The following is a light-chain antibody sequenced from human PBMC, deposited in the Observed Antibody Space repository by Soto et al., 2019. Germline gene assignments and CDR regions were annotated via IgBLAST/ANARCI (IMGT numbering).Light chain of an antibody. V-gene: IGKV3-11*01. Sequence: EIVLTQSPATMSLSPGERATISCRASQSVSNYLAWYQQKPGQTPRLLIYDASNRATGIPARFSGSGSGTDFTLTISSLEPEDFAVYYCQQRYNWPPYTFGRGTKREIK. CDR2: DAS. CDR1: QSVSNY. J-gene: IGKJ2*01. CDR3: QQRYNWPPYT.